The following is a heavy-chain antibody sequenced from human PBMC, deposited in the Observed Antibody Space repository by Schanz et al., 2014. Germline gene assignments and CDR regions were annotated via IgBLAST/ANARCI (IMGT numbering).Heavy chain of an antibody. J-gene: IGHJ4*02. V-gene: IGHV1-18*01. CDR2: IGAFQGNT. D-gene: IGHD2-2*01. Sequence: QVLLVQSGAEVKQPGASVKISCKAFGYYFGGFGISWVRQAPGQGFEWMGWIGAFQGNTKYAQKFQDRVTLTSDTSASTAYMELRSLRPDDTAVYYCLRANPTQHVVLPDALRYWGQGTLVSVSS. CDR3: LRANPTQHVVLPDALRY. CDR1: GYYFGGFG.